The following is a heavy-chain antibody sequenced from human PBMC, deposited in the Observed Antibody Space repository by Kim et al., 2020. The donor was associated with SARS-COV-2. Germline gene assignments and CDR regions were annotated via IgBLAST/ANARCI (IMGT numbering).Heavy chain of an antibody. V-gene: IGHV4-39*07. D-gene: IGHD5-12*01. J-gene: IGHJ4*02. CDR2: MYYSGST. CDR3: AREPIVGTNPYYFDH. CDR1: GGSIGTSYY. Sequence: SETLSLTCTVSGGSIGTSYYWAWIRQPPGKGLEWMGSMYYSGSTYYKPSLKSRVTLSLDTSNGQVSLTLTSVTAADTAVYYCAREPIVGTNPYYFDHWGQGTLVTVSS.